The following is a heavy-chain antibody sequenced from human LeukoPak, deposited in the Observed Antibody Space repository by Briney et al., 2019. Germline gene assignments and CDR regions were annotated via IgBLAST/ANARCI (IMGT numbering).Heavy chain of an antibody. Sequence: SVKVSCKASGGTFSSYAISWVRQAPGQGLEWMGRIIPILGIANYAQKFQGRVTITADKSTSTAYMELSSLRSEDTAVYYCARDPNYGSGSAQFDYWGQGTLVTVSS. CDR1: GGTFSSYA. J-gene: IGHJ4*02. V-gene: IGHV1-69*04. D-gene: IGHD3-10*01. CDR2: IIPILGIA. CDR3: ARDPNYGSGSAQFDY.